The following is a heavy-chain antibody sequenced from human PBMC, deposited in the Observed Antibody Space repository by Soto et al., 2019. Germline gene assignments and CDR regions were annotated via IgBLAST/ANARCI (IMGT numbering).Heavy chain of an antibody. V-gene: IGHV1-2*02. D-gene: IGHD2-2*01. CDR2: INPDSGGT. CDR3: AIRTGQLAIISEFDGDWFFEV. Sequence: QEQLVQSGAEVKKPGASLKVSCKASGYTFTDYYIHWVRQAPGQGLEWVGWINPDSGGTNLAQRFQCSFTMTSDTSINTAYMELSSLRSDDTAVYYCAIRTGQLAIISEFDGDWFFEVWGRGTLVTVSS. J-gene: IGHJ2*01. CDR1: GYTFTDYY.